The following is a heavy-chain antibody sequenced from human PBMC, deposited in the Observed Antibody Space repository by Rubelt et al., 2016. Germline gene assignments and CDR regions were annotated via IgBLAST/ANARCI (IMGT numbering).Heavy chain of an antibody. J-gene: IGHJ4*02. V-gene: IGHV1-69*04. D-gene: IGHD3-22*01. Sequence: LVQSGAEVKKPGSSVKVSCKASGGTFSSYAISWVRQAPGQGLEWMGRIIPILGIANYAQKFQGRVTMTTDTSTSTAYMELRSLRSDDTAVYYCASDADYYDSSGYYPYWGQGTLVTVSS. CDR3: ASDADYYDSSGYYPY. CDR2: IIPILGIA. CDR1: GGTFSSYA.